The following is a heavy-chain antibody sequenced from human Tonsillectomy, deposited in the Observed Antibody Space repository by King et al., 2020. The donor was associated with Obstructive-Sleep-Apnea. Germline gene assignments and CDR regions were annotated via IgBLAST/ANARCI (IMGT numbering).Heavy chain of an antibody. CDR2: INHSGSN. Sequence: VQLQQWGAGLLKPSETLSLTCTVYGGTFSGYYWSWIRQPPGKGLEWIGEINHSGSNNYNPSLKSRVTMSVDTSKNQVSLKLSSVTAADTAVYYCARRPGFSSSINSLGTNCFDFWGQGTLVTVSS. CDR1: GGTFSGYY. D-gene: IGHD1/OR15-1a*01. V-gene: IGHV4-34*01. CDR3: ARRPGFSSSINSLGTNCFDF. J-gene: IGHJ4*02.